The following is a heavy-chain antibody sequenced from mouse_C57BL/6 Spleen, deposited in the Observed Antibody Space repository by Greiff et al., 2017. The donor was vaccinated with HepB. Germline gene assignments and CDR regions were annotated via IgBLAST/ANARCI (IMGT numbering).Heavy chain of an antibody. Sequence: QVQLKQSGAELMKPGASVKLSCKATGYTFTGYWIEWVKQRPGHGLEWIGEILPGSGSTNYNEKFKGKATFTADTSSNTAYMQLSSLTTEDSAIYYCASPIYYGNYFYAMDYWGQGTSVTVSS. CDR3: ASPIYYGNYFYAMDY. D-gene: IGHD2-1*01. CDR1: GYTFTGYW. V-gene: IGHV1-9*01. J-gene: IGHJ4*01. CDR2: ILPGSGST.